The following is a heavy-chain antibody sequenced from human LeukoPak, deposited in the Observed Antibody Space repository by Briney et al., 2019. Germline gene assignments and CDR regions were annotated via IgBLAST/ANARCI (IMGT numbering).Heavy chain of an antibody. CDR1: GGSFSGYY. Sequence: SETLSLTCAVYGGSFSGYYWSWIRQPPGKGLEWIGEINHSGSTNYSPSLKSRVTISVDTSKNQFSLKLSSVTAADTAVYYCAGVEYSSSSGAFDIWGQGTMVTVSS. CDR2: INHSGST. J-gene: IGHJ3*02. D-gene: IGHD6-6*01. V-gene: IGHV4-34*01. CDR3: AGVEYSSSSGAFDI.